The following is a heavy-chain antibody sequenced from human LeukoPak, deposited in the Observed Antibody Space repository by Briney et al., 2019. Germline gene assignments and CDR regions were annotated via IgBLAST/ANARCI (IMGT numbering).Heavy chain of an antibody. D-gene: IGHD6-13*01. CDR3: ARGGFGGIAAALGY. Sequence: GGSLRLSCAASGFTFSSYAMSWVRQAPGKGLEWVSAISGSGGSTYYADSVKGRFTISRENAKNSLYLQMNSLRAGDTAVYYCARGGFGGIAAALGYWGQGTLVTVSS. CDR2: ISGSGGST. V-gene: IGHV3-23*01. CDR1: GFTFSSYA. J-gene: IGHJ4*02.